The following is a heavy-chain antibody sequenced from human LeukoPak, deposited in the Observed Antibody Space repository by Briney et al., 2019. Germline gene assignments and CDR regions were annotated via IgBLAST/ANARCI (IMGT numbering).Heavy chain of an antibody. CDR3: ARGEDSPFDY. Sequence: WGSLRLSCAASGFTFDDYGMSWVRQAPGKGLESVSGINWNGGSTGYADSVKGRFTISRDNAKNSLYLQMNSLRAEDTALYYCARGEDSPFDYRGQGTLVTVSS. J-gene: IGHJ4*02. V-gene: IGHV3-20*04. CDR1: GFTFDDYG. CDR2: INWNGGST. D-gene: IGHD3-22*01.